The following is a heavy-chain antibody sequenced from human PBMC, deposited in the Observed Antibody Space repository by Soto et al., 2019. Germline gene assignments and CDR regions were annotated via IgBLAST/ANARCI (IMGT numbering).Heavy chain of an antibody. CDR2: NYWDDDK. D-gene: IGHD3-16*02. J-gene: IGHJ6*02. V-gene: IGHV2-5*02. CDR1: GFSFSTTGVG. Sequence: QITVKESGPTLVKPTQTLTLTCTFSGFSFSTTGVGVVWVRQAPGKALEWLAVNYWDDDKRYSPSLKRRLTITKDTSRNQGVLTMTNMDPVDTATYYCAHGTVGGILGEGGLDVWGQGITVTVS. CDR3: AHGTVGGILGEGGLDV.